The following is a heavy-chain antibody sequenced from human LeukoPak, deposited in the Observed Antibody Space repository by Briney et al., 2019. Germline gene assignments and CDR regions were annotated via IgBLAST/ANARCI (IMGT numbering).Heavy chain of an antibody. D-gene: IGHD3-10*01. Sequence: GGSLRLSCAASGFTVSSNYMSWVRQAPGKGLEWVSVIYSGGSTYYADSVKGRFTISRDNSKNSLYLQMNSLRAEDTALYYCAKGSMVRGPTPFDYWGQGTLVTVSS. CDR3: AKGSMVRGPTPFDY. CDR1: GFTVSSNY. J-gene: IGHJ4*02. CDR2: IYSGGST. V-gene: IGHV3-53*05.